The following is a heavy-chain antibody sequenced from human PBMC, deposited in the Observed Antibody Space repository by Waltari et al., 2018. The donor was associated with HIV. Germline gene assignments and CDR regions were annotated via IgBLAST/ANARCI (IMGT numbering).Heavy chain of an antibody. D-gene: IGHD5-18*01. CDR3: ARDLGYSYGYVSDY. J-gene: IGHJ4*02. Sequence: EVQLVESGGGLVQPGGSLIRTWAASGLTFSCYWMSWVRQAPGKGLEWVANIKQDGSEKYYVDSVKGRFTISRDNAKNSLYLQMNSLRAEDTAVYYCARDLGYSYGYVSDYWGQGTLVTVSS. CDR1: GLTFSCYW. CDR2: IKQDGSEK. V-gene: IGHV3-7*01.